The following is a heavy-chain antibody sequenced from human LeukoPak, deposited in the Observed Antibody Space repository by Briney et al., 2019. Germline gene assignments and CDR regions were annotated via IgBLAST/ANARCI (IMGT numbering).Heavy chain of an antibody. J-gene: IGHJ2*01. Sequence: GGSLRLSCAASGFTFSNYGMHWVRQAPGKGLEWVAFIRYGGSNTYYADSVKGRFSISRDNSKNTLYLQMNSLRAEDTAVYYCARAAYSSTWYSRYFDLWGRGTLVTVSS. CDR1: GFTFSNYG. D-gene: IGHD6-13*01. CDR3: ARAAYSSTWYSRYFDL. V-gene: IGHV3-30*02. CDR2: IRYGGSNT.